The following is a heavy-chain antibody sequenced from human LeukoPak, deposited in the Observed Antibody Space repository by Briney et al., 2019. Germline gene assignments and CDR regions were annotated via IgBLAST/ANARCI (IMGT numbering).Heavy chain of an antibody. Sequence: GGSLRLSCAASGFTVSSNYMSWVRQAPGKGLEWVSDIYSGGSTYYADSVESRFTTSSDNTKNTLYLQMNSLRADDAAVYYWWREGIEQQLGGNLFDYWGQGTLVTVSS. CDR1: GFTVSSNY. CDR2: IYSGGST. V-gene: IGHV3-53*01. CDR3: WREGIEQQLGGNLFDY. J-gene: IGHJ4*02. D-gene: IGHD6-13*01.